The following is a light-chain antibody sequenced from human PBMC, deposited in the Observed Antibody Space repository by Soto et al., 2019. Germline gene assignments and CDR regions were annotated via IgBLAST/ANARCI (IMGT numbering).Light chain of an antibody. CDR3: LSGHSRP. J-gene: IGKJ4*01. CDR2: AAS. Sequence: DIQMTQSPSSVSASVGDRVTITCRASQGLSSYLAWYQQKPGKAPKLLIYAASNLQSGVPSRFSRSGSGTDFTLTISSLQPEDFATYFCLSGHSRPFGGGTKVEIK. CDR1: QGLSSY. V-gene: IGKV1-12*02.